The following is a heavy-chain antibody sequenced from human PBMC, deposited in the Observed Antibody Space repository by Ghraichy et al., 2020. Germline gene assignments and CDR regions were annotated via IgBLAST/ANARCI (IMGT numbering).Heavy chain of an antibody. J-gene: IGHJ4*02. CDR3: SRGVPVIIGYYFDS. Sequence: GVLRLSCTASGFAFGDYAMNWVRQAPGKGLEWVGIIRGNAYGGTTEYAASVKGRFTISRDDSKSIAYLQMNSLKSEDTGVYYCSRGVPVIIGYYFDSWGQGTLVTVSS. D-gene: IGHD3-10*01. CDR1: GFAFGDYA. V-gene: IGHV3-49*04. CDR2: IRGNAYGGTT.